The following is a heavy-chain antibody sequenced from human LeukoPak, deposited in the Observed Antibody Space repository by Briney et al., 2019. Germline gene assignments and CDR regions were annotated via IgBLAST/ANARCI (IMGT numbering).Heavy chain of an antibody. CDR1: GFIFTDYG. Sequence: GGSLRLSCAVSGFIFTDYGMSWVRQAPGKGLEWVSAISGSGGSTYYADSVEGRFTISRDNSKNTLYLQMNSLRAEDTAVYYCARRNYDYVWGSYRYGAYYYYYYMDVWGKGTTVTISS. CDR2: ISGSGGST. V-gene: IGHV3-23*01. CDR3: ARRNYDYVWGSYRYGAYYYYYYMDV. J-gene: IGHJ6*03. D-gene: IGHD3-16*02.